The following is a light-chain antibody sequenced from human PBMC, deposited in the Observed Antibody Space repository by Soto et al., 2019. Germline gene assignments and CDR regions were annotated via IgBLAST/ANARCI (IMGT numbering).Light chain of an antibody. Sequence: DIQMTQSPSSLSAVVGGRVSITCRASQHISHFLNWYQHKPGKAPELLIFDASNLQPGVPTRFSGSGRGANFTLSISSLQPEDIATYFCQQYDTLPWTFGQGTKVEF. V-gene: IGKV1-33*01. J-gene: IGKJ1*01. CDR2: DAS. CDR1: QHISHF. CDR3: QQYDTLPWT.